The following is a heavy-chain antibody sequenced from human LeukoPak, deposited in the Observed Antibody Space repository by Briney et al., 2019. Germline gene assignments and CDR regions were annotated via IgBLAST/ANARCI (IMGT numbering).Heavy chain of an antibody. CDR3: ARVGDSSGWSYYFDY. J-gene: IGHJ4*02. V-gene: IGHV1-2*02. CDR1: GYTFTVYY. Sequence: ASVKVFCKASGYTFTVYYMHWVRQAPGQGLEWMGWINPNSGGTNYAQKFQGRVTMTRDTSISTAYMELSRLRSDDTAVYYCARVGDSSGWSYYFDYWGQGTLVTVSS. D-gene: IGHD6-19*01. CDR2: INPNSGGT.